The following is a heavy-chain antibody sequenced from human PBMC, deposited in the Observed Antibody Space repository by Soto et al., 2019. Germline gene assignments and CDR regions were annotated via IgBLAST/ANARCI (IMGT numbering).Heavy chain of an antibody. CDR3: AREGAAAGNYFDY. J-gene: IGHJ4*02. CDR1: GGSISSYY. V-gene: IGHV4-59*01. D-gene: IGHD6-13*01. Sequence: SETLSLTCTVSGGSISSYYWSWIRQPPGKGLEWIGYIYYSGSTNYNPSLKSRVTISVDTSKNQFSLKLSSVTAADTAVYYCAREGAAAGNYFDYWGQGTLVTVSS. CDR2: IYYSGST.